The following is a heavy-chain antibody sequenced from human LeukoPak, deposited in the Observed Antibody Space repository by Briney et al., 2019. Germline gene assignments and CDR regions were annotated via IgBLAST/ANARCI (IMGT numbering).Heavy chain of an antibody. D-gene: IGHD2-15*01. CDR2: INAGNGNT. CDR1: GYTFTSYA. Sequence: GASVKVSCKASGYTFTSYAMHWVRQAPGQRLEWMGWINAGNGNTKYSQKFQGRVTITRDISASTAYMELSSLRSEDTAVYYCARLVDCSGGSCSTLGGYYYGMDVWGQGTTVTVSS. J-gene: IGHJ6*02. CDR3: ARLVDCSGGSCSTLGGYYYGMDV. V-gene: IGHV1-3*01.